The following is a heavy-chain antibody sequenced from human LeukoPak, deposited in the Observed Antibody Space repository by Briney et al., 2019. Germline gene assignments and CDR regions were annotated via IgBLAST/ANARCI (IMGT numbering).Heavy chain of an antibody. CDR2: IYYSGST. CDR1: GGSISSSSYY. V-gene: IGHV4-39*01. J-gene: IGHJ4*02. Sequence: PSETLSLTCTVSGGSISSSSYYWGWIRQPPGKGLEWIGGIYYSGSTYYNPSLKSRVTISVDTSKNQFSLKLSSVTAADTAVYYCASSCYYGSGSYYFDYWGQGTLVTVSS. D-gene: IGHD3-10*01. CDR3: ASSCYYGSGSYYFDY.